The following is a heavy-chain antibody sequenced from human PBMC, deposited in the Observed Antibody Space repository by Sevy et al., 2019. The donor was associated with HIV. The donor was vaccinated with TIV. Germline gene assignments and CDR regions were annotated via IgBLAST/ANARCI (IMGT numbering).Heavy chain of an antibody. D-gene: IGHD3-9*01. V-gene: IGHV4-59*01. J-gene: IGHJ4*02. CDR2: IYYNGRT. CDR3: ARAAANYYYAMDD. CDR1: GDSISGYY. Sequence: SETLSLTCTVFGDSISGYYWSWIRQSPGKGLQWIGYIYYNGRTNYDPSLKSRVTISTDTSKNQFSLKLSSVTAADTAIYYCARAAANYYYAMDDWGQGTLVTVSS.